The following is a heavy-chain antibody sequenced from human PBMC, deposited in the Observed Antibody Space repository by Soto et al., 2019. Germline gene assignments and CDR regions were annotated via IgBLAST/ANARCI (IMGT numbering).Heavy chain of an antibody. CDR1: GYTFTSYG. V-gene: IGHV1-18*01. Sequence: ASVKVSCKASGYTFTSYGISWVRQAPGQGLEWMGWISAYNGNTNYAQKLQGRDTMTTDTSTSTAYMELRSLRSDDTAVYYCASSYGYCSSTSCYFDPKRNWFDPWGQGTLVTVSS. CDR3: ASSYGYCSSTSCYFDPKRNWFDP. CDR2: ISAYNGNT. J-gene: IGHJ5*02. D-gene: IGHD2-2*01.